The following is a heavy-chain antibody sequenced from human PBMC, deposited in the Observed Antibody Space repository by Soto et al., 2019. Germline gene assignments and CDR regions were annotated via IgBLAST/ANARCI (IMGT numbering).Heavy chain of an antibody. CDR2: IYYSGST. CDR1: GGSISSGGYY. Sequence: TLSLTCTVSGGSISSGGYYWSWIRQHPGKGLEWIGYIYYSGSTYYNPSLKSRVTISVDTSKNQFSLKLSSVTAADTAVYYCARYYYDSSGYSITNWFDPWGQGTLVTVSS. J-gene: IGHJ5*02. V-gene: IGHV4-31*03. CDR3: ARYYYDSSGYSITNWFDP. D-gene: IGHD3-22*01.